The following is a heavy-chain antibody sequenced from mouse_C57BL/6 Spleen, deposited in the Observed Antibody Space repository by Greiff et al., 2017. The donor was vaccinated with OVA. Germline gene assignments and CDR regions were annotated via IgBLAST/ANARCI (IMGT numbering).Heavy chain of an antibody. Sequence: QVQLKESGAELVRPGASVTLSCKASGYTFTDYEMHWVKQTPVHGLEWIGAIDPETGGTAYNQKFKGKAILTADTSSSTAYMELRSLTSEDSAVYYCTIFDGYYNFDYWGQGTTLTVSS. CDR3: TIFDGYYNFDY. J-gene: IGHJ2*01. V-gene: IGHV1-15*01. D-gene: IGHD2-3*01. CDR2: IDPETGGT. CDR1: GYTFTDYE.